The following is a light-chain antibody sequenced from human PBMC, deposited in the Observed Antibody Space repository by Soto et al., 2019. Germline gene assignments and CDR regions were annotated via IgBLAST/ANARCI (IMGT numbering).Light chain of an antibody. J-gene: IGKJ2*01. CDR1: QSISPW. V-gene: IGKV1-5*03. CDR3: QHYNSGTF. Sequence: DIQMTQSPSTLSASVGDRVSITCRASQSISPWLAWYQQKPGKPPKLLIQKVSTLESGVPSRFSGGGSGTEFTLTISSLQPDDFATYYCQHYNSGTFFGQGTKLEIK. CDR2: KVS.